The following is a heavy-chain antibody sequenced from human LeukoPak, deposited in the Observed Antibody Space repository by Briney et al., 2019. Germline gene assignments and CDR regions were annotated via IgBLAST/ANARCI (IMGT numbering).Heavy chain of an antibody. CDR3: ARDPAPHDSSGYFDY. D-gene: IGHD3-22*01. V-gene: IGHV3-33*01. J-gene: IGHJ4*02. CDR2: IRYDGSNK. CDR1: GFTFRSYG. Sequence: PGGSQGLDCAASGFTFRSYGMHWVRQASGMGLESVAVIRYDGSNKYYADSVKGRFTISRDNSKNTLYLQMNSLRAEDTAVYYCARDPAPHDSSGYFDYWGQGTLVTVSS.